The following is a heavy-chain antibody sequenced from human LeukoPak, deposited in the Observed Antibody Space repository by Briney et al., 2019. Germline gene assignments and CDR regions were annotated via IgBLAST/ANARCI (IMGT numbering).Heavy chain of an antibody. Sequence: SETLFLTCTVSGGSISSDYWSWIRQPPGKGLEWIGYIYYSGSTNYNPSLKSRVTMSVDTSKNQFSLNLSSVTALDTAVYYCARGTDYSNTNYFDYWGQGTLVTVSS. CDR2: IYYSGST. J-gene: IGHJ4*02. CDR3: ARGTDYSNTNYFDY. CDR1: GGSISSDY. D-gene: IGHD4-11*01. V-gene: IGHV4-59*12.